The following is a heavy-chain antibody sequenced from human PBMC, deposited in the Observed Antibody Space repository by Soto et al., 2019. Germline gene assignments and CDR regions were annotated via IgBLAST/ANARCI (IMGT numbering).Heavy chain of an antibody. J-gene: IGHJ5*02. CDR3: AKDTGSPYGPSDP. CDR1: GFTFDDYA. V-gene: IGHV3-9*01. D-gene: IGHD3-10*01. Sequence: GGSLRLSCAASGFTFDDYAMHWVRQAPGKGLEWVSGISWNSGSIGYADSVKGRFTISRDNAKNSLYLQMNSLRAEDTALYYCAKDTGSPYGPSDPWGQGTLVTVSS. CDR2: ISWNSGSI.